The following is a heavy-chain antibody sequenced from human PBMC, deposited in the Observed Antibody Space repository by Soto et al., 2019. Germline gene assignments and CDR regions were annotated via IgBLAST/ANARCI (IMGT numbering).Heavy chain of an antibody. CDR2: INHSGST. Sequence: QVQLQQWGAGLLKPSETLSLTCAVYGGSFSGYYWSWIRQPPGKGLEWIGEINHSGSTNYNPSLKSRVTIAVDTSKNQFSLKLSSVTGADTAVYYCASTTGTTRWYYYYGMDVWGQGTTVTVSS. CDR3: ASTTGTTRWYYYYGMDV. V-gene: IGHV4-34*01. D-gene: IGHD1-7*01. J-gene: IGHJ6*02. CDR1: GGSFSGYY.